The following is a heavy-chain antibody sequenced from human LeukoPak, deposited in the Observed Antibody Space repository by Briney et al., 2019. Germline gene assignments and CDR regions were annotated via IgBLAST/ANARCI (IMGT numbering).Heavy chain of an antibody. CDR2: TYYRSTWYH. CDR1: GDSVSNNNAA. Sequence: SQTLSLTCAISGDSVSNNNAAWNWIRQSPSRGLEWLGRTYYRSTWYHDYALSVQSRVTINSDTSNNQFSLQLNSVTPEDTAVYYCASGWALNVWGQGTVVTVSS. V-gene: IGHV6-1*01. D-gene: IGHD2-15*01. J-gene: IGHJ3*01. CDR3: ASGWALNV.